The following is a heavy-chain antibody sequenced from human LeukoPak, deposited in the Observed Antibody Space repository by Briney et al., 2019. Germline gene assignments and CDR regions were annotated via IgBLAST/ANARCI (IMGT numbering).Heavy chain of an antibody. CDR3: AREDYDYVWGSYRLGY. V-gene: IGHV3-33*01. Sequence: PGRSLRLSCAASGFTFSSYDMHWVRQGPGKGLEWVTVIWSDATNKYYADSVKGRFTISRDNAKNTLYLQMNSLRAEDTAVYYCAREDYDYVWGSYRLGYWGQGTLVTVSS. J-gene: IGHJ4*02. D-gene: IGHD3-16*02. CDR1: GFTFSSYD. CDR2: IWSDATNK.